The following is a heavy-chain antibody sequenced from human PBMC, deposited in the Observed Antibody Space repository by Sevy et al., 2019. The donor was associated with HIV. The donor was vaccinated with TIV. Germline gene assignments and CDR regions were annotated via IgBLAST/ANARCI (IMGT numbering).Heavy chain of an antibody. CDR1: GGSISGSFY. CDR2: IYTSGST. V-gene: IGHV4-4*07. D-gene: IGHD3-22*01. Sequence: SETLSLTCTVSGGSISGSFYWSWVRQSAGKGLEWIGRIYTSGSTNYNPSLKSRVTMSVDTSKNQFSLSLTSVTASDTAVYYCARAPYYYDSSGYLSALVDVSGQGTTVTVSS. CDR3: ARAPYYYDSSGYLSALVDV. J-gene: IGHJ6*02.